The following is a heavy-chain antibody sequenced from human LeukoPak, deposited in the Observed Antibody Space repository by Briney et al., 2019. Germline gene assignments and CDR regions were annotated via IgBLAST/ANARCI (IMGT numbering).Heavy chain of an antibody. V-gene: IGHV3-23*01. CDR2: ISGSGDST. CDR3: AKVMIIAAAGNGYYFDY. J-gene: IGHJ4*02. D-gene: IGHD6-13*01. CDR1: GFTFSSYA. Sequence: GGSLRLSCAASGFTFSSYAMSGVRQAPGKGLEWVSAISGSGDSTDYADSVKGRFTISRDNPKNTQYLQMNSLRAEDTAVYYCAKVMIIAAAGNGYYFDYWGQGTLVTVSS.